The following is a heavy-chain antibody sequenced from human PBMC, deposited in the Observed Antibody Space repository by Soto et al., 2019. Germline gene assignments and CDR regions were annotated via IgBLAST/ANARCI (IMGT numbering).Heavy chain of an antibody. V-gene: IGHV4-34*01. CDR2: INHSGST. CDR1: GGSFSGYY. J-gene: IGHJ5*02. CDR3: ARSMVVAAIVGWFDP. Sequence: SETLSLTCAVYGGSFSGYYWSWIRQPPGKGLEWIGEINHSGSTNYNPSLKSRVTISVDTSKNQFSLKLSSVTAADTAVYYCARSMVVAAIVGWFDPWGQGTLVTVSS. D-gene: IGHD2-15*01.